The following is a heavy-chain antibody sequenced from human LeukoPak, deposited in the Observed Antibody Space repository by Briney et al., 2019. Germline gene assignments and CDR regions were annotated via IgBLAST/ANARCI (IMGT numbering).Heavy chain of an antibody. CDR2: IYYSGST. CDR3: ARVRYYYDSSGYSYFDY. D-gene: IGHD3-22*01. J-gene: IGHJ4*02. Sequence: PSETLSLTCTVSGGSISSYYWSWLRQPPGKGLEWIGYIYYSGSTNYYPSLKSRVTISVDTSKNQFSLKLSSVTAADTAVYYCARVRYYYDSSGYSYFDYWGQGTLVTVSS. CDR1: GGSISSYY. V-gene: IGHV4-59*01.